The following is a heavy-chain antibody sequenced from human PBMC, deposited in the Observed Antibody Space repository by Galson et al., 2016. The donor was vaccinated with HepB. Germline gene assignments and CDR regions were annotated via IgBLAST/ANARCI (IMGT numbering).Heavy chain of an antibody. J-gene: IGHJ4*02. D-gene: IGHD6-25*01. CDR1: ADSFPRYG. CDR2: IIPIFGSA. V-gene: IGHV1-69*06. Sequence: SVKVSCKASADSFPRYGLSWVRQAPGQGLELMGGIIPIFGSAKYPQKFQGRITITADRSTNTVYMELRRLRPEDTAIYYCARDRGIAATNMALPFDSWGQGTTVTVSS. CDR3: ARDRGIAATNMALPFDS.